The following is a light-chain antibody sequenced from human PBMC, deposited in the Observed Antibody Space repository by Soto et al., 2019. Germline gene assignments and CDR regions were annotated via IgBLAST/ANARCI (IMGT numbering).Light chain of an antibody. J-gene: IGLJ2*01. CDR1: GSDVGRYNY. V-gene: IGLV2-14*01. CDR2: DVI. Sequence: QSALTQPASVSGSPGQSITISCTGTGSDVGRYNYVSWYQQDPGKPPKLMIYDVINRPSGVSNRFSGSKSGYTASLTISGLQSEDEAYYYCASYTTSSTVVFGGGTKLTVL. CDR3: ASYTTSSTVV.